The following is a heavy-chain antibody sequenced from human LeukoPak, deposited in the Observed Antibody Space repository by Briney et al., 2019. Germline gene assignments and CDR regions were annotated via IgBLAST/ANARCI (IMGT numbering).Heavy chain of an antibody. CDR2: ISSSGGST. Sequence: TGGSLRLSCAASGFTFRSYAMSWVRQAPGKGLEWVSAISSSGGSTYHADSVRGRFTISRDNSKNTQYLQMSSLRVEDTAVYYCAKVGSGYYDHLDFWGQGILVTVSS. V-gene: IGHV3-23*01. CDR3: AKVGSGYYDHLDF. J-gene: IGHJ4*02. CDR1: GFTFRSYA. D-gene: IGHD3-22*01.